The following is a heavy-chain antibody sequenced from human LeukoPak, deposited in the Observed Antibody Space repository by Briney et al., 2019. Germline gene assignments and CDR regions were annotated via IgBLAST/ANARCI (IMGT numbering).Heavy chain of an antibody. CDR2: IYYSGST. J-gene: IGHJ4*02. D-gene: IGHD4-17*01. CDR1: GGSISSSSYY. Sequence: PSETLSLTCTVSGGSISSSSYYWGWIRQPPGKGLEWIGSIYYSGSTYYNPSLKSRVTISVDTSKNQFSLKLSSVTAADTAVYYCARVVDGGDYGEATFDYWGQGTLVTVSS. V-gene: IGHV4-39*07. CDR3: ARVVDGGDYGEATFDY.